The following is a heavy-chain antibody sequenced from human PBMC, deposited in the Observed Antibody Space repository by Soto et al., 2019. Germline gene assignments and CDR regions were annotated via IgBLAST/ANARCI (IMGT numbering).Heavy chain of an antibody. Sequence: ASVKVSCKASGYTFTSYGISWVRQAPGQGLEWMGWISAYNGNTNYAQKLQGRVTMTTDTSTSTAYMELRSLRSDDTAVYYCARFDSGYVEEKNGAFDIWGQGTMVTVSS. V-gene: IGHV1-18*01. CDR1: GYTFTSYG. D-gene: IGHD5-12*01. CDR3: ARFDSGYVEEKNGAFDI. CDR2: ISAYNGNT. J-gene: IGHJ3*02.